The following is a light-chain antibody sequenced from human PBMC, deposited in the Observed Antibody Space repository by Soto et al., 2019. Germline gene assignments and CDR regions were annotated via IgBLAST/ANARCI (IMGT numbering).Light chain of an antibody. CDR3: MQALQTTIT. V-gene: IGKV2-28*01. CDR1: HSLLHSNGYNY. J-gene: IGKJ5*01. CDR2: LGS. Sequence: VVVTQSPLSLPVTPGEPASISCRSSHSLLHSNGYNYLDWYLQKPGQSPQLLIYLGSNRASGVPDRFSGSGSGTDFTLKISRVEAEDVGVYYCMQALQTTITFGQGTRLEIK.